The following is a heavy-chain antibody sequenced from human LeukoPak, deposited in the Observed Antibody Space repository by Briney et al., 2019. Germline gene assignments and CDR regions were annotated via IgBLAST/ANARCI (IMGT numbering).Heavy chain of an antibody. V-gene: IGHV1-8*03. CDR3: ARGYSSSYYFDY. D-gene: IGHD6-6*01. J-gene: IGHJ4*02. CDR2: MNPNSGNT. Sequence: ASVRVSCKASGYTFTSYDINWVRQATGQGLEWMGWMNPNSGNTGYAQKFQGRVTITRNTSISTAYMELSSLRSEDTAVYYRARGYSSSYYFDYWGQGTLVTVSS. CDR1: GYTFTSYD.